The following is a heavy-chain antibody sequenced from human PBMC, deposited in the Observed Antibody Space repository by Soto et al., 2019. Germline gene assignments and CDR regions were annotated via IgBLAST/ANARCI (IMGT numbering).Heavy chain of an antibody. CDR2: CYYSGST. CDR3: ARHTRPGTGTTNLNFDY. CDR1: GGSISSRSYY. J-gene: IGHJ4*02. Sequence: SETLSLTCTVSGGSISSRSYYWGWIRQPPGKGLEWIGSCYYSGSTSYNPSLKSRVTISVDTSNNQFSLKLSSVTAADTAVYYCARHTRPGTGTTNLNFDYWGQGTLVTVSS. D-gene: IGHD1-1*01. V-gene: IGHV4-39*01.